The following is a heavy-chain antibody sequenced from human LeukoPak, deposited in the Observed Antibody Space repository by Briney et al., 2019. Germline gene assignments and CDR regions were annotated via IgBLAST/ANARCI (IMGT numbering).Heavy chain of an antibody. J-gene: IGHJ4*02. CDR1: GLSLSTNAMC. CDR3: ARRYYYDSSDYPLYDY. Sequence: SGPALVKATQTVTLTCTFSGLSLSTNAMCVSWIRQPPGKALEWLALIDWDDDKYYSTSLKTRLTISKDTSKNQVVLTMTNMDPVDTATYYCARRYYYDSSDYPLYDYWGQGTLVTVSS. CDR2: IDWDDDK. D-gene: IGHD3-22*01. V-gene: IGHV2-70*01.